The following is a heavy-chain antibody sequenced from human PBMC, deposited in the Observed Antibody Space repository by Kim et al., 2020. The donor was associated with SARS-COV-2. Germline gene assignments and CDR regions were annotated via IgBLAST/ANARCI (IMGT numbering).Heavy chain of an antibody. J-gene: IGHJ6*02. CDR2: INPSDGSR. CDR3: GRERGHCSGGSCYPGYYGMDV. V-gene: IGHV1-46*01. Sequence: ASVKVSCKVSGNTLSNYYIYWVRQAPGQGLECMGIINPSDGSRNYAQKFQDRVTMTRDTSTSTVYMDLSSVRSEDTAVYYCGRERGHCSGGSCYPGYYGMDVWGQGTTVTVSS. CDR1: GNTLSNYY. D-gene: IGHD2-15*01.